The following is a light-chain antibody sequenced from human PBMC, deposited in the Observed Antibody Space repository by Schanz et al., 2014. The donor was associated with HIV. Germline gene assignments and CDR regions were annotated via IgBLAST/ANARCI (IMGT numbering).Light chain of an antibody. V-gene: IGLV1-44*01. CDR3: ATWDDALKAWV. J-gene: IGLJ3*02. Sequence: QSVLTQPPSTSGTPGQRVTMSCSGSNSNFRSNAVNWYQHLPGTAPKLLIYNSYHRPSGVPDRFSGSESGTSASLAISGLQSEDEADYYCATWDDALKAWVFGGGTKLTVL. CDR2: NSY. CDR1: NSNFRSNA.